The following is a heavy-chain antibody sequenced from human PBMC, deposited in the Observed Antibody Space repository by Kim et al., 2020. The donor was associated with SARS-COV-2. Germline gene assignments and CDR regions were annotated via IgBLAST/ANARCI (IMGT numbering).Heavy chain of an antibody. J-gene: IGHJ6*02. D-gene: IGHD3-9*01. CDR3: ARLPGLTDYDILTGYYLPYYYYYGMDV. CDR2: INTNTGNP. Sequence: ASVKVSCKASGYTFTSYAMNWVRQAPGQGLEWMGWINTNTGNPTYAQGFTGRFVFSLDTSVSTAYLQISSLKAEDTAVYYFARLPGLTDYDILTGYYLPYYYYYGMDVWGQGTTVTVSS. V-gene: IGHV7-4-1*02. CDR1: GYTFTSYA.